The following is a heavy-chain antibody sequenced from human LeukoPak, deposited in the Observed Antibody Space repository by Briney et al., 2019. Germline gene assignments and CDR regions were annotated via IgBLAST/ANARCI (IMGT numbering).Heavy chain of an antibody. CDR2: IYYRGSN. CDR3: ASGGLPRDSSGPDDAFDI. D-gene: IGHD3-22*01. V-gene: IGHV4-59*01. CDR1: GGSISSYY. J-gene: IGHJ3*02. Sequence: SETLSLTCTVAGGSISSYYWSWIRQPPGKGLEWIGYIYYRGSNNYNSSLKSRVTISVDTSKNQFSLKLGSVTDAETAVYYCASGGLPRDSSGPDDAFDIWGQGTMVTVSS.